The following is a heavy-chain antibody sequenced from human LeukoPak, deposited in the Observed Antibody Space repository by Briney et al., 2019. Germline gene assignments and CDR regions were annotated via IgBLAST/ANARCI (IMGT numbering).Heavy chain of an antibody. Sequence: SETLSLTCTVSSGSISGFFWSWIRQPAGKGLECIGRIYSSGSTIYNPSLKSRVTMSLDTSKNQFNLKLRSVTAADTAVYYCVRANPGAGHDYWGQGNLVTVSS. CDR2: IYSSGST. J-gene: IGHJ4*02. D-gene: IGHD6-19*01. CDR3: VRANPGAGHDY. V-gene: IGHV4-4*07. CDR1: SGSISGFF.